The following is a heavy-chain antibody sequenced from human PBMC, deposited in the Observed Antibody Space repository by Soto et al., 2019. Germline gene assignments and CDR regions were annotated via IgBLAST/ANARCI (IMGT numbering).Heavy chain of an antibody. V-gene: IGHV2-5*02. CDR3: IQSRCGGDCLQSYASHYYYGMDV. Sequence: QITLKESGPTLVKPTQTHTLTCIFSGFSLSTSGVGVGWIRQPPGKALEWLALIYWDDDKRYSPSLRSRLTISKDTSKNQVVLTMTNMDPVDTATYYCIQSRCGGDCLQSYASHYYYGMDVWGQGTTVTVSS. CDR2: IYWDDDK. J-gene: IGHJ6*02. D-gene: IGHD2-21*02. CDR1: GFSLSTSGVG.